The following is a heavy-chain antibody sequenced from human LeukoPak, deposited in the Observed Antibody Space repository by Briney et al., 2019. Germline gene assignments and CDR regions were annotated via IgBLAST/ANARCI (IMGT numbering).Heavy chain of an antibody. CDR1: RFSVSDYW. CDR3: ARETREAGSGDHQTDSFDV. D-gene: IGHD2-15*01. J-gene: IGHJ3*01. Sequence: PRGSLRPSCAASRFSVSDYWMHWVRHAPGKGLVWVSRINSDGSRPSYADSVKGRFTISRDNAKNTLYLQMNSLRVEDTALYYCARETREAGSGDHQTDSFDVWGQGTMVSVSS. V-gene: IGHV3-74*01. CDR2: INSDGSRP.